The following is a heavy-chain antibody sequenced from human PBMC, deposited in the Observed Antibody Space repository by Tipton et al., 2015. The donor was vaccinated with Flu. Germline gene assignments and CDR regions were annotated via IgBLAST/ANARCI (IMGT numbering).Heavy chain of an antibody. D-gene: IGHD3-22*01. CDR3: ATREDYYDSSGYSWWYQNY. CDR2: IYYSGST. V-gene: IGHV4-39*01. CDR1: GGSISSSSYY. Sequence: TLSLTCTVSGGSISSSSYYWGWIRQPPGKGLEWIGSIYYSGSTYYNPSLKSRVTISVDTSKNQFSLKLSSVTAADTAVYYCATREDYYDSSGYSWWYQNYWGQGTLVTVSS. J-gene: IGHJ4*02.